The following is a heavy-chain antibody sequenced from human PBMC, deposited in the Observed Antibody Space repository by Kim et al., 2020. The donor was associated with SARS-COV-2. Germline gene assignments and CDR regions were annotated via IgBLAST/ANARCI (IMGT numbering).Heavy chain of an antibody. D-gene: IGHD3-3*01. Sequence: ASVKVSCKASGYTFTSYAMNWVRQAPGQGLEWMGWINTNTGNPTYAQGFTGRFVFSLDTSVSTAYLQISSLKAEDTAVYYCARVRGTIFGVVIIGGWFDTWGQGTMVTVS. CDR2: INTNTGNP. CDR3: ARVRGTIFGVVIIGGWFDT. CDR1: GYTFTSYA. V-gene: IGHV7-4-1*02. J-gene: IGHJ5*02.